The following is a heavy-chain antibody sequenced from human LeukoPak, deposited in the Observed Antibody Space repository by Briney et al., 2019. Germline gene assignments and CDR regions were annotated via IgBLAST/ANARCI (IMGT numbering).Heavy chain of an antibody. Sequence: GGSLRLSCAASGFTFSDYYMSWIRQAPGKGLEWVSYISSSGSTIYYADSVKGRFTISRDNAKNSLYLQMNSLRAEDTAVYSGARGVQEDWFDPWGQQTLVTVSS. D-gene: IGHD5/OR15-5a*01. CDR3: ARGVQEDWFDP. CDR1: GFTFSDYY. J-gene: IGHJ5*02. CDR2: ISSSGSTI. V-gene: IGHV3-11*01.